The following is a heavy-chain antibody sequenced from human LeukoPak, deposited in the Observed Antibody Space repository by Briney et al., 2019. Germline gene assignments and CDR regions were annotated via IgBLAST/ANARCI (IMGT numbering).Heavy chain of an antibody. V-gene: IGHV3-23*01. Sequence: GGSLRLSCVASGFTFSTYAMSWVRQAPGKGLEWVSALTNSGGSGGVTYYAESVKGRFIISRDNSKSTLYLQLSSLRAEDTAVYYCAKAMSTDHYDSRGFYRVDFDSWGQGTLVTVSS. D-gene: IGHD3-22*01. CDR3: AKAMSTDHYDSRGFYRVDFDS. CDR1: GFTFSTYA. CDR2: LTNSGGSGGVT. J-gene: IGHJ4*02.